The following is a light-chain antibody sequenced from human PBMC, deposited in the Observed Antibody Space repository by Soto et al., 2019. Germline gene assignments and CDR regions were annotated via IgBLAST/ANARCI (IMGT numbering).Light chain of an antibody. CDR2: DAS. V-gene: IGKV3-11*01. CDR3: QQRFNWQVT. J-gene: IGKJ5*01. Sequence: EIVLTQSPVTLSLSPGERATLSCRASHSINNYLSWYQQKPGQAPRLLIYDASNRATGIPARFSGSGSGTDFTLTISSLEPEDFAVYYCQQRFNWQVTFGQGTRLEIK. CDR1: HSINNY.